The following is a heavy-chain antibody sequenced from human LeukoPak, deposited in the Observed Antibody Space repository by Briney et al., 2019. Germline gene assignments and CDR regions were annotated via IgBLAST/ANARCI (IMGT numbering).Heavy chain of an antibody. CDR3: AKSHSGWYSFDY. CDR2: ISGGGDST. D-gene: IGHD6-19*01. CDR1: GFAFSNYA. V-gene: IGHV3-23*01. J-gene: IGHJ4*02. Sequence: PGGSLRLSCAASGFAFSNYAMSWVRQAREKGLEWVSGISGGGDSTYYAGSVKGRFTISRDSSKNTLYLQMDSLRAEDTAIYYCAKSHSGWYSFDYWGQGALVTVST.